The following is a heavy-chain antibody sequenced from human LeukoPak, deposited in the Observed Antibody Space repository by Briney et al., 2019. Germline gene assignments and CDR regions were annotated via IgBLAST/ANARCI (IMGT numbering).Heavy chain of an antibody. D-gene: IGHD6-19*01. Sequence: GGSLRLSCAASGFTFSSYSMNWVRQAPGKGLEWVSSISSSSSYIYYADSVKGRFTISRDNAKNSLYLQMNSLRAEDTAVYYCARSSTPGIAVAGTMDYWGQGTLVTVSS. CDR1: GFTFSSYS. CDR3: ARSSTPGIAVAGTMDY. J-gene: IGHJ4*02. V-gene: IGHV3-21*01. CDR2: ISSSSSYI.